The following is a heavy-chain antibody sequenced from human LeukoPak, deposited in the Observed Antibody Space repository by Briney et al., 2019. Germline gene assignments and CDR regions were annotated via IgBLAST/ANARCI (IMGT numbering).Heavy chain of an antibody. CDR3: ARGVPYSSGNYYFDY. CDR1: GGSISSGGYY. CDR2: IYYSGST. D-gene: IGHD6-19*01. J-gene: IGHJ4*02. V-gene: IGHV4-61*08. Sequence: SETLSLTCTVSGGSISSGGYYWSWIRQPPGKGLEWIGYIYYSGSTNYNPSLKSRVTISVDTSKNQFSLKLSSVTAADTAVYYCARGVPYSSGNYYFDYWGQGTLVTVSS.